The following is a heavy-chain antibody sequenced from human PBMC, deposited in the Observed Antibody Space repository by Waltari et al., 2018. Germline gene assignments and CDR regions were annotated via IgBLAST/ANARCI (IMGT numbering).Heavy chain of an antibody. CDR2: ISSSSSYI. Sequence: VQLVESGGGLVKPGGSLRLSCSASGFTFSSSSMNWVRQAPGKGLEWVSSISSSSSYIYYADSVKGRFTISRDNAKNSLYLQMNSLRAEDTAVYYCAREDRSSGWYGYYFDYWGQGTLVTVSS. D-gene: IGHD6-19*01. CDR3: AREDRSSGWYGYYFDY. J-gene: IGHJ4*02. V-gene: IGHV3-21*01. CDR1: GFTFSSSS.